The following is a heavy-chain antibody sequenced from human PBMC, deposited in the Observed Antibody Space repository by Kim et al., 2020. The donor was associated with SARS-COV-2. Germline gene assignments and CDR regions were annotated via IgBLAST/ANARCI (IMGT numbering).Heavy chain of an antibody. D-gene: IGHD6-25*01. J-gene: IGHJ4*02. Sequence: STSYPPSLKSRVTISVDSSKNQFSLKLSSVTAADTAVYYCARGVAAAGDYWGQGTLVTVSS. CDR3: ARGVAAAGDY. V-gene: IGHV4-39*01. CDR2: ST.